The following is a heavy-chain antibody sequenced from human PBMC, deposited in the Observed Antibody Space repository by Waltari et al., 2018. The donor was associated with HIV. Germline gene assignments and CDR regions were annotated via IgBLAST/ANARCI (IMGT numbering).Heavy chain of an antibody. CDR1: GGFISSHY. CDR2: IYNTGSS. J-gene: IGHJ4*02. D-gene: IGHD3-3*01. CDR3: ARGGADFWSGYFGF. V-gene: IGHV4-59*11. Sequence: QVQLQESGPGLVRPSETLSLTCTVSGGFISSHYWSWIRQPPGKGLEWIGYIYNTGSSNYNPSLKSRVSISVDTSKNRISLQLTSVTAADTAVYYCARGGADFWSGYFGFWGQGTLVTVSS.